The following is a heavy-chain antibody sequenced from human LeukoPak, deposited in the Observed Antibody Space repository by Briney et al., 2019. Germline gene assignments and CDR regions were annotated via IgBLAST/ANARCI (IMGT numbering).Heavy chain of an antibody. CDR3: ARLHPPYSRQQLVFDAFDI. D-gene: IGHD6-13*01. CDR1: GFTFSSYG. CDR2: IRYDGSNK. Sequence: GGSLRLSCAASGFTFSSYGMHWVRQAPGKGLEWVAFIRYDGSNKYYADSVKGRFTISRDNSKNTLYLQMNSLRSEDTAVYYCARLHPPYSRQQLVFDAFDIWGQGTMVTVSS. V-gene: IGHV3-30*02. J-gene: IGHJ3*02.